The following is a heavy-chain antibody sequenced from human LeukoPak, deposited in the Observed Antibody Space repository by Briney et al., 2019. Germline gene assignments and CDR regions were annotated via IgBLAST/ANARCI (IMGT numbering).Heavy chain of an antibody. CDR3: AKDRAPRAAAYYFDC. Sequence: GGSLRLSCAASGFTFSSYAMHWVRQAPGKGLEWVAVIANDGKDKKFADSVRGRFTISRDNSKNTLYLQMNSLRDEDMAIYYCAKDRAPRAAAYYFDCWGQGTLVTVSS. J-gene: IGHJ4*02. D-gene: IGHD6-13*01. V-gene: IGHV3-30*18. CDR1: GFTFSSYA. CDR2: IANDGKDK.